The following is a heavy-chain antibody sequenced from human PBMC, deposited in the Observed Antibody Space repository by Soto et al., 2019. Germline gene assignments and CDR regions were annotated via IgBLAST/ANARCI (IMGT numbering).Heavy chain of an antibody. CDR2: IYYSGST. Sequence: SETLSLTCTVSGGSISSSSYYWGWIRQPPGKGLEWIGSIYYSGSTYYNPSLKSRVTISVDTSKNQFTLKLSSVTAADTALYYCARWGWGSYRTPLVDAFDIWGQGTMVTVSS. V-gene: IGHV4-39*06. D-gene: IGHD3-16*02. CDR3: ARWGWGSYRTPLVDAFDI. CDR1: GGSISSSSYY. J-gene: IGHJ3*02.